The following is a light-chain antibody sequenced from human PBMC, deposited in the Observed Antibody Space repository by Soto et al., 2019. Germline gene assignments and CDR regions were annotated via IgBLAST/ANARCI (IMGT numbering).Light chain of an antibody. CDR1: SSNIGSNT. J-gene: IGLJ1*01. CDR3: AAWDDSLNGLYV. V-gene: IGLV1-44*01. Sequence: VLTQPPSASGTPGQRVTISCSGSSSNIGSNTVNWYQQLPGTAPKLLIYSNNQRPSGVPDRFSGSKSGTSASLAISGLQSEDEADYYCAAWDDSLNGLYVFGTGTKVPV. CDR2: SNN.